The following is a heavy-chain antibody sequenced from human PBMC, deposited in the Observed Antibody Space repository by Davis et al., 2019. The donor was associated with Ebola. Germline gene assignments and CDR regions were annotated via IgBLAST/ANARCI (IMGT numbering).Heavy chain of an antibody. CDR2: IIPILGIA. CDR1: GGTFSSYA. J-gene: IGHJ5*02. D-gene: IGHD6-19*01. Sequence: SVKVSCKASGGTFSSYAISWVRQAPGQGLEWMGRIIPILGIANYAQKFQGRVTITADKSTSTSYMELSSLTSEDTAVFYCARGRTVAGTRGLSWFDPWGPGTRVTVSS. V-gene: IGHV1-69*04. CDR3: ARGRTVAGTRGLSWFDP.